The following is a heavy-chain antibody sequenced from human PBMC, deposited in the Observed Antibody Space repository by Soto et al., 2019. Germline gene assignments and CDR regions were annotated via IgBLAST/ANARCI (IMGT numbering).Heavy chain of an antibody. V-gene: IGHV3-48*01. CDR2: ISGSSSTI. CDR3: ARDWGAAACLYYFDD. CDR1: GFSFSSYS. D-gene: IGHD3-16*01. J-gene: IGHJ4*02. Sequence: EVQLVESGGGLVQPGGSLRLSCAASGFSFSSYSMNWVRQAPGQGLEWVSYISGSSSTIYYADSVKGRFTISRDSAKNSLCRQMNSLRAEDTAVYYCARDWGAAACLYYFDDWGQGTLFTVSS.